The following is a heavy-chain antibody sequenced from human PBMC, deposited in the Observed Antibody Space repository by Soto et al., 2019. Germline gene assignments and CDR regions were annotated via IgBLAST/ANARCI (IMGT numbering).Heavy chain of an antibody. Sequence: SETLSLTCAVSGGSISSGGYSWSWIRQPPGKGLEWIGYIYHSGSTYYNPSLKSRVTISVDRSKNQFSLKLSSVTAADTAVYYCARALRRPRGSGSFDYYYYGMDVWGQGTTVTVSS. CDR2: IYHSGST. CDR3: ARALRRPRGSGSFDYYYYGMDV. CDR1: GGSISSGGYS. D-gene: IGHD3-10*01. V-gene: IGHV4-30-2*01. J-gene: IGHJ6*02.